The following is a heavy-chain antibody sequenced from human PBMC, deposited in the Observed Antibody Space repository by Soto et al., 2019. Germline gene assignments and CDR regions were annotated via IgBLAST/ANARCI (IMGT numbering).Heavy chain of an antibody. CDR3: ARYPSVVVTAIGAFDI. J-gene: IGHJ3*02. CDR1: GGPFSSYT. D-gene: IGHD2-21*02. CDR2: IIPILGIA. Sequence: APVKVSCKASGGPFSSYTISWVRQAPGQGLEWMGRIIPILGIANYAQKFQGRVTITADKSTSTAYMELSSLRSEDTAVYYCARYPSVVVTAIGAFDIWGQGTMVTVSS. V-gene: IGHV1-69*02.